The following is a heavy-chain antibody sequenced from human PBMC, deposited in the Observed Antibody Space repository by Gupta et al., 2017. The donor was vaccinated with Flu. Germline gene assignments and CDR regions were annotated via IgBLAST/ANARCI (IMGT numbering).Heavy chain of an antibody. CDR3: AGANHYCSGGSCYSRGRKINAFDI. V-gene: IGHV4-34*01. Sequence: QVQLQQWGAGLLKPSETLSLTCAVYGGSFSGYYWSWIRQPPGKGLEWIGEINHSGSTNYNPSLKSRVTISVDTSKNQFSLKLSSVTAADTAVYYCAGANHYCSGGSCYSRGRKINAFDIWGQGTMVTVSS. J-gene: IGHJ3*02. CDR1: GGSFSGYY. CDR2: INHSGST. D-gene: IGHD2-15*01.